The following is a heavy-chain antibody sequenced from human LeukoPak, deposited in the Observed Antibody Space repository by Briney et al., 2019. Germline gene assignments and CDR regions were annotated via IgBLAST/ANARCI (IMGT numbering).Heavy chain of an antibody. D-gene: IGHD1-1*01. J-gene: IGHJ4*02. V-gene: IGHV3-13*01. Sequence: GGSLRLSCAASGFTFSDYDMHWVRQATGKGLEWVSAIGTAGDTYYTGSVKGRFTISRENAMNSLYLQMNSLRAGDTAVYYCARVAKERVGGVYYFDYWGQGTLVTVSS. CDR2: IGTAGDT. CDR3: ARVAKERVGGVYYFDY. CDR1: GFTFSDYD.